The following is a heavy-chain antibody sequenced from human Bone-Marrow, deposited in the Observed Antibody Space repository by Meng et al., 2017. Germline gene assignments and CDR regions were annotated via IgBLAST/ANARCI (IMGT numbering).Heavy chain of an antibody. V-gene: IGHV3-30*01. CDR2: ISYDGGNK. CDR3: ARLYYYDSSGSYDAFDI. D-gene: IGHD3-22*01. J-gene: IGHJ3*02. CDR1: GFTFSSYA. Sequence: GESLKISCAASGFTFSSYAMHWVRQAPGKGLEWGAVISYDGGNKYYADSVKGRFTISRDNSKNTLYLQMNSLRAEDTAVYYCARLYYYDSSGSYDAFDIWGQGTMVTVSS.